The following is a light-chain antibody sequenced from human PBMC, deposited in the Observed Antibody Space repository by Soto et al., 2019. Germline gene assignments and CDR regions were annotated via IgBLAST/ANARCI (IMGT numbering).Light chain of an antibody. CDR1: DSNIGSNS. CDR3: ATWDDTLRSWV. V-gene: IGLV1-44*01. CDR2: NNN. Sequence: QSVLTQPPSASGTAGQVVTISCSGGDSNIGSNSVYWYQHLPRMAPKLLIYNNNQRPSGVPDRFSGSKSGTSASLTISGLHSDDEADYPCATWDDTLRSWVFGGGTKLTVL. J-gene: IGLJ3*02.